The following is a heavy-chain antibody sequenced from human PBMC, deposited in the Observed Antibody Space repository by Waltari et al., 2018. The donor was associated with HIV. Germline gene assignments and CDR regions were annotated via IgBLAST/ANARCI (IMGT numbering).Heavy chain of an antibody. CDR3: ARVVTGWDGSFHYYGMDV. D-gene: IGHD6-19*01. Sequence: QVQLHQWGAGLLKPSETLSLTCAVYGGSFSGYYWSWVRQPPGKGLEWIGEINHSGTTNYRPALKCRCTISVDTSKNQFSLKVNSVTAADTALYFCARVVTGWDGSFHYYGMDVWGQGTAVAVSS. CDR1: GGSFSGYY. V-gene: IGHV4-34*01. CDR2: INHSGTT. J-gene: IGHJ6*02.